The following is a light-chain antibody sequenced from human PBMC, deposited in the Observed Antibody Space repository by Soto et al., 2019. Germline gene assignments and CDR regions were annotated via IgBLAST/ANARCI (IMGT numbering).Light chain of an antibody. CDR2: GAS. CDR1: QSVSSSY. Sequence: EIVLKKSPGTLSLSPGEGATLSCRASQSVSSSYLAWYQHKPGQAPRLLIYGASSRATGIPDRFSGSGSGTDFTLTISRLEPEDFAVYYCQQYARAPRTFGQGTKVEIK. J-gene: IGKJ1*01. V-gene: IGKV3-20*01. CDR3: QQYARAPRT.